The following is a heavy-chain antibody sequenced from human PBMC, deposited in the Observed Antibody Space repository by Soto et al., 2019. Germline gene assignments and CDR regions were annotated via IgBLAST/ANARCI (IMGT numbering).Heavy chain of an antibody. CDR1: GYTFTDYH. V-gene: IGHV3-23*01. J-gene: IGHJ4*02. CDR2: LSGSGTST. Sequence: GASVKVSCKASGYTFTDYHIHWVRQAPGKGLEWVSGLSGSGTSTYYADSVKGRFTISRDNSRDTLFLQMNSLTADDTAVYYCAKATTNGGWFNPFDSWGQGALVTVS. D-gene: IGHD6-19*01. CDR3: AKATTNGGWFNPFDS.